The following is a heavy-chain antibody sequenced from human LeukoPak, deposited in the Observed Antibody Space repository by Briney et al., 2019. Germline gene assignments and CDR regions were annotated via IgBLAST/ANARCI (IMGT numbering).Heavy chain of an antibody. CDR1: GGSISSSGFY. V-gene: IGHV4-39*01. D-gene: IGHD5-18*01. CDR3: ARHRGYSYGYEDY. CDR2: IYSSGSD. Sequence: SETVSLTCTVSGGSISSSGFYWGWIRQPPGKGLEWIGSIYSSGSDYYNPSLKGRVTISVDTSNNRFSLKLNSVTAADTAVYYCARHRGYSYGYEDYWGQGTLVAVSS. J-gene: IGHJ4*02.